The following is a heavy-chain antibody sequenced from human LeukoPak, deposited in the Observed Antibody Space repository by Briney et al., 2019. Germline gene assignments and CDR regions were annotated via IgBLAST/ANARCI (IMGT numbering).Heavy chain of an antibody. CDR3: ARVLRYFDWLPGLSYYFDY. J-gene: IGHJ4*02. V-gene: IGHV1-18*01. D-gene: IGHD3-9*01. CDR2: ISAYNGNT. Sequence: ATVKVSCKASGYTFTSYGISWVREAPGQGHEWMGWISAYNGNTNYAQKLQGRVTMTTDTSTSTAYIELRSLRSDDTAVYYCARVLRYFDWLPGLSYYFDYWGQGTLVTVSS. CDR1: GYTFTSYG.